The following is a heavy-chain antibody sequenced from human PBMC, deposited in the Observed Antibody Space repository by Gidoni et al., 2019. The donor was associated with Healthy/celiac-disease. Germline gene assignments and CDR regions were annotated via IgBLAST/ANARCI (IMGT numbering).Heavy chain of an antibody. CDR2: IYHCGST. Sequence: QLQLQESGSGLVTPSQTLSLTCAVSGGSIRSGGYSWSWIRQPPGHGLEWIGYIYHCGSTYYNQALKSRVTIAVDRSKNQFSLKLSCVTVADTAVYYCARGGNCSSNSCYIAFDIWGQGTMVTVSS. CDR1: GGSIRSGGYS. D-gene: IGHD2-2*02. J-gene: IGHJ3*02. V-gene: IGHV4-30-2*01. CDR3: ARGGNCSSNSCYIAFDI.